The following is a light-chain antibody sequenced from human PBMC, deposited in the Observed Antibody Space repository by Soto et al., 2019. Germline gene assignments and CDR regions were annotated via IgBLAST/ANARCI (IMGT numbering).Light chain of an antibody. CDR3: QQRSNWRWT. Sequence: EIVLTQSPATLSLSPGERATLSCRASQSLSSYLAWYQQKPGQAPRLLIYDASNRAAGIPARFSGSGSGTDFTLTISSLEPEDFAVYYCQQRSNWRWTFGQGTRVGIK. CDR2: DAS. J-gene: IGKJ1*01. V-gene: IGKV3-11*01. CDR1: QSLSSY.